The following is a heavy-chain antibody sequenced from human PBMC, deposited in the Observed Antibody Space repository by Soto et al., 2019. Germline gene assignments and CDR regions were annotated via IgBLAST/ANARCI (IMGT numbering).Heavy chain of an antibody. Sequence: SSETLSLTCTVSGGSISSYYWSWIRQPPGKGLEWIGYIYYSGSTNYNPSLKSRVTISVDTSKNQFSLKLSSVTAADTAVYYCARDTRPLNWNYVFDPWGQGTLVTVSS. CDR3: ARDTRPLNWNYVFDP. J-gene: IGHJ5*02. D-gene: IGHD1-7*01. CDR2: IYYSGST. V-gene: IGHV4-59*01. CDR1: GGSISSYY.